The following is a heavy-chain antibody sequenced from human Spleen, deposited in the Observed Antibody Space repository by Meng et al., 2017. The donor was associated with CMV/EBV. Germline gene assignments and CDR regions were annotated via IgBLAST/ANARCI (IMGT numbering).Heavy chain of an antibody. Sequence: LSLTCATSGFTFGDYALTWVRQAPGKGLEWVGFIRSKAYGGTAEYAASVKGRFTISRDDSKSIAYLQLNSLKIEDTAVYYCTREETWGQGTLVTVSS. CDR1: GFTFGDYA. CDR2: IRSKAYGGTA. D-gene: IGHD5-24*01. CDR3: TREET. J-gene: IGHJ4*02. V-gene: IGHV3-49*04.